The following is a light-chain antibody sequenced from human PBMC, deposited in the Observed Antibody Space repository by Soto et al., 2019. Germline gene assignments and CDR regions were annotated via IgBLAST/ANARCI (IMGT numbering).Light chain of an antibody. CDR3: QQYGSTPT. Sequence: EIVLTQSPGTLSLSSGQRATLSCRANQSVSSNYLAWYQQKPGQAPRLLIYGASTRATGIPDRFSGSGSGTDFILTISRLEPEDFAVYSCQQYGSTPTFGGGTKVEIK. CDR1: QSVSSNY. J-gene: IGKJ4*01. V-gene: IGKV3-20*01. CDR2: GAS.